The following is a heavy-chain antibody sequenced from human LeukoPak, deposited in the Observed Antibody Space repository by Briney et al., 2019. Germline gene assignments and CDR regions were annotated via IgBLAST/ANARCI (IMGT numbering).Heavy chain of an antibody. V-gene: IGHV3-30*18. Sequence: GGSLRLSCAASGFTFSSYGMHWVRQAPGKGLEWVAVISYDGSNKYYADSVKGRFTISRDNSKNTLYLQMNSLRAEDTAVYYCAKDLRSYGSGDYFDYWGQGTLVTVSS. CDR2: ISYDGSNK. D-gene: IGHD3-10*01. CDR1: GFTFSSYG. CDR3: AKDLRSYGSGDYFDY. J-gene: IGHJ4*02.